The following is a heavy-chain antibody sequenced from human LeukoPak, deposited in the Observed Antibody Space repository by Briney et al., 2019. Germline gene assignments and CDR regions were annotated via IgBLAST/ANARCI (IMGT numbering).Heavy chain of an antibody. J-gene: IGHJ4*02. V-gene: IGHV4-34*01. CDR1: GVSFSTYY. D-gene: IGHD4-17*01. CDR3: ARQLYGSDY. CDR2: VNHSGYT. Sequence: SETLSLTCGVSGVSFSTYYWSWIRQSPEKGLEWIGEVNHSGYTNCNPSLKGRVTISVDTSKSQFSLKLSSVTAADTAVYYCARQLYGSDYWGQGTLVTVSS.